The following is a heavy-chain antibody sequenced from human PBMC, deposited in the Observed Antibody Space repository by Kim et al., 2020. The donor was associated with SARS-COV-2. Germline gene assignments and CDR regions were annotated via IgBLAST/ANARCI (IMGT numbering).Heavy chain of an antibody. J-gene: IGHJ4*02. CDR3: ARDDGNMSSGWLFDY. CDR2: INAGNGNT. D-gene: IGHD6-19*01. V-gene: IGHV1-3*01. CDR1: GYTFTSYA. Sequence: ASVKVSCKASGYTFTSYAMHWVRQAPGQRLEWMGWINAGNGNTKYSQKFQGRVTITRDTSASTAYMELSSLRSEDTAVYYCARDDGNMSSGWLFDYWGQGTLVTVSS.